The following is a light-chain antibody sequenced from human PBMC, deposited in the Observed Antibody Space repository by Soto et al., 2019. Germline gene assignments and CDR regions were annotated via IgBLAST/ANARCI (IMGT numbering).Light chain of an antibody. CDR3: QSYDSSLSGSGV. CDR2: GNT. Sequence: QSVLTQPPSISGAPGQRVTISCTGNSSNIGAGYDVHWYQQFPGTAPKLLIYGNTIRPSGVPDRFSGSKSGTSASLAINGLQAEDEADYYCQSYDSSLSGSGVFGGGTKLTVL. CDR1: SSNIGAGYD. J-gene: IGLJ3*02. V-gene: IGLV1-40*01.